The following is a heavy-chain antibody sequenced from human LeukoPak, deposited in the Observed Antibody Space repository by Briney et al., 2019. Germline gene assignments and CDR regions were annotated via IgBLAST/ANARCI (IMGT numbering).Heavy chain of an antibody. CDR1: GFTFSNYA. V-gene: IGHV3-23*01. D-gene: IGHD6-13*01. CDR3: VRGAYSSSWLNFDY. Sequence: GGSLRLSCAASGFTFSNYAMSWVRQAPRKGLEWVSGISGSGDNTYYADSVKGRFTVSRDNSKNTLYLQMNSLRAEDTAVYYCVRGAYSSSWLNFDYWGQGTLVTVSS. CDR2: ISGSGDNT. J-gene: IGHJ4*02.